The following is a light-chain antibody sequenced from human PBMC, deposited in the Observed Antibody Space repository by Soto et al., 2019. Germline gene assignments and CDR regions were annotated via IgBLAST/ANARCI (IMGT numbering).Light chain of an antibody. Sequence: QSVRTQPPSASGSPGQAVTISCTGTNSDVGGYNYVSWYQQYPGKAPKLTIYEVNERPSGVPDRFSGSKSGNTASLTVSGLQTADEADYYCSSYAGSNWYVFGTGTKVTV. V-gene: IGLV2-8*01. CDR2: EVN. CDR1: NSDVGGYNY. J-gene: IGLJ1*01. CDR3: SSYAGSNWYV.